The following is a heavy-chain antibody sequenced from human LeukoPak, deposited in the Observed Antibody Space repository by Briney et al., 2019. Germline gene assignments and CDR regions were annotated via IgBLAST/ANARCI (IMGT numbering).Heavy chain of an antibody. CDR3: ARGPTGTTGDAFDI. D-gene: IGHD1-1*01. Sequence: SSETLSLTCAVYGGSFSGYYWSWIRQPPGKGLEWIGAINDSGSTNYNPSLKSRVTISVDTSKNLFSLRLSSVTAADTAVYYCARGPTGTTGDAFDIWGQGTMVTVSS. J-gene: IGHJ3*02. V-gene: IGHV4-34*01. CDR1: GGSFSGYY. CDR2: INDSGST.